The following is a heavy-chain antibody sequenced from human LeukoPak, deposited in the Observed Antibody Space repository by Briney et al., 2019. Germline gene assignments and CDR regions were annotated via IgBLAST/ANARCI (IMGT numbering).Heavy chain of an antibody. CDR1: GFTFSSYS. CDR3: ASRGRFYISSLYNWFDP. Sequence: SGGSLRLSCAASGFTFSSYSMNWVRQAPGKGLEWVSSISSSSSYIYYADSVKGRFTISRDNAKNSLYLQMNSLRAEDTAVYYCASRGRFYISSLYNWFDPWGQGTLVTVSS. D-gene: IGHD1-26*01. V-gene: IGHV3-21*01. CDR2: ISSSSSYI. J-gene: IGHJ5*02.